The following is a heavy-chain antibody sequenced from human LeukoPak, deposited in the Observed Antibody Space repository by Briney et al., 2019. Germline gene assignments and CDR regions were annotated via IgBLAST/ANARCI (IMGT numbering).Heavy chain of an antibody. CDR2: ITTGGSINK. Sequence: GRSLRLSCVASGFSFSSYGMNWVRQAPGKGLEWLAVITTGGSINKYYAESVKGRFTISRDDSKSTLYLQMNSLRTEDTGIYFCARPRQDFNYYFGMDGWGQGITVSVA. CDR1: GFSFSSYG. J-gene: IGHJ6*02. CDR3: ARPRQDFNYYFGMDG. D-gene: IGHD2-15*01. V-gene: IGHV3-30*03.